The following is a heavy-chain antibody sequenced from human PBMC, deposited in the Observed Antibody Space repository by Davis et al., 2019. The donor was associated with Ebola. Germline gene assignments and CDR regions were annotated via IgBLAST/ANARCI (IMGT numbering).Heavy chain of an antibody. CDR1: GGSISSGGYY. V-gene: IGHV3-7*03. CDR3: AKERLAVAGLIDS. J-gene: IGHJ4*02. D-gene: IGHD6-19*01. CDR2: IKQDGSEK. Sequence: ETLSLTCTVSGGSISSGGYYWSWIRQHPGKGLEWVANIKQDGSEKYYVGSVKGRFTISRDKAKKSLYLQMNSLGAEDTALYYCAKERLAVAGLIDSWGQGTLVTVSS.